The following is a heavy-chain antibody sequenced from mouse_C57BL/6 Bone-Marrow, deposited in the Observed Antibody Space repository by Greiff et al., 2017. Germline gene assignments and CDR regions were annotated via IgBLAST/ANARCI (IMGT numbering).Heavy chain of an antibody. CDR1: GYTFTSYT. CDR2: INPSSGYT. Sequence: VQLQPSGAELARPGASVKMSCKASGYTFTSYTMHWVKQRPGQGLEWIGYINPSSGYTKYNQKFKDKATLTADKSSSTAYMQLSSLTSEDSAVYYCARFTTVVARGFAYWGQGTLVTVSA. D-gene: IGHD1-1*01. J-gene: IGHJ3*01. V-gene: IGHV1-4*01. CDR3: ARFTTVVARGFAY.